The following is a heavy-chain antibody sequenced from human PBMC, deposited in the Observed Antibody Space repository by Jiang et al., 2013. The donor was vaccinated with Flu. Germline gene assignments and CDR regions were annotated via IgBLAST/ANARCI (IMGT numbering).Heavy chain of an antibody. CDR3: ARTYYDILTGYPPRYNWFDP. J-gene: IGHJ5*02. Sequence: SQTLSLTCAISGDSVSSNSAAWNWIRQSPSRGLEWLGRTYYRSKWYNDYAVSVKSRITINPDTSKNQFSLQLNSVTPEDTAVYYCARTYYDILTGYPPRYNWFDPWGQGTLVTVSS. CDR1: GDSVSSNSAA. V-gene: IGHV6-1*01. D-gene: IGHD3-9*01. CDR2: TYYRSKWYN.